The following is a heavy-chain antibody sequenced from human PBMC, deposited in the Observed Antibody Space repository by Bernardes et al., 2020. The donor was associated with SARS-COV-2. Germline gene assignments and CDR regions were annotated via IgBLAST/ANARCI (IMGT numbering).Heavy chain of an antibody. CDR3: ARDSSVEFDY. Sequence: GGSLRLSCAASGFTLSMYWMHWVRQVPGKGLVWFSHINSDGSGTSYADSVKGRFTISRDNAKNTLYLQMHSLRAEDSAVYFCARDSSVEFDYWGRGTLVTVSS. CDR2: INSDGSGT. J-gene: IGHJ4*02. V-gene: IGHV3-74*01. CDR1: GFTLSMYW.